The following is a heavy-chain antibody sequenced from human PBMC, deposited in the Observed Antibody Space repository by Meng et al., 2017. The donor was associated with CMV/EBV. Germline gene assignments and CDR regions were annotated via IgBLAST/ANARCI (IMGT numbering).Heavy chain of an antibody. J-gene: IGHJ5*02. D-gene: IGHD2-2*01. CDR2: IIPIFGTA. CDR3: ASGPERWYQPRRNWFDP. CDR1: GYTFSSYA. V-gene: IGHV1-69*05. Sequence: SVKVSCKASGYTFSSYAISWVRQAPGQGLEWMGGIIPIFGTANYAQKFQGRVTITTDESTSTAYMELSSLRSEDTAVYYRASGPERWYQPRRNWFDPWGQGTLVTVSS.